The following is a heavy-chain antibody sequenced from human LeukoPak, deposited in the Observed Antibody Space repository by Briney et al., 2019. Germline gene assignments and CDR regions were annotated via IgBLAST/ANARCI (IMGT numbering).Heavy chain of an antibody. CDR2: ISGSGGST. CDR3: AKCGEAVAGTGYWYFDL. V-gene: IGHV3-23*01. Sequence: PGGSLRLSCAASGFTFSSYAMSWVRQAPGKGLEWVSAISGSGGSTYYADSVKGRFAISRDNSKNTLYLQMNSLRAEDTAVYYCAKCGEAVAGTGYWYFDLWGRGTLSLSPQ. J-gene: IGHJ2*01. D-gene: IGHD6-19*01. CDR1: GFTFSSYA.